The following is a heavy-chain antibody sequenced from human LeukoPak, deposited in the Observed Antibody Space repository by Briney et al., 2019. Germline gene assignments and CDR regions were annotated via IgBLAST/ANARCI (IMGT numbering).Heavy chain of an antibody. CDR1: GGSVSSGSYY. CDR2: ISYSGST. D-gene: IGHD5-18*01. V-gene: IGHV4-61*01. J-gene: IGHJ4*02. Sequence: SETLSLTCTVSGGSVSSGSYYWGWIRQPPGKGLEWIGYISYSGSTNYNPSLKSRVTMSVDTSKNQFSLKLSSVTAADTAVYYCARVIRGNYGYDYWGQGTLVTVSS. CDR3: ARVIRGNYGYDY.